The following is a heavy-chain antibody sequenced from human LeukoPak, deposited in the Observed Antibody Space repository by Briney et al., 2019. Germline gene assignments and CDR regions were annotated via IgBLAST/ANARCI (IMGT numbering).Heavy chain of an antibody. CDR3: ARDLGYSGSYGGWFDP. Sequence: SVKVSCKASGGTFSSYAISWVRQAPGQGLEWMGGIIPIFGTANYAQKFQGRVTITADESTSTAYMELSSLRSEDTAVYYCARDLGYSGSYGGWFDPWGQGTLVTISS. CDR2: IIPIFGTA. J-gene: IGHJ5*02. CDR1: GGTFSSYA. D-gene: IGHD1-26*01. V-gene: IGHV1-69*13.